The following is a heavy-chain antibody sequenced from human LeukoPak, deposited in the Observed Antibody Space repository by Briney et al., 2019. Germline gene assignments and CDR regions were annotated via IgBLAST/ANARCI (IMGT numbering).Heavy chain of an antibody. CDR1: GFTFSSYW. Sequence: PGGSLRLSCAASGFTFSSYWMSWVRQAPGKGLEWVSSISSSSSYIYYADSVKGRFTISRDNAKNSLYLQMNSLRAEDTAVYYCAREASMHSSGWYLGYWGQGTLVTVSS. CDR2: ISSSSSYI. CDR3: AREASMHSSGWYLGY. J-gene: IGHJ4*02. V-gene: IGHV3-21*01. D-gene: IGHD6-19*01.